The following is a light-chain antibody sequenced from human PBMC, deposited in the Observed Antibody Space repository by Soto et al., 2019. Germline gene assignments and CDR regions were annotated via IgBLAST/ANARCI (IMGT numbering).Light chain of an antibody. J-gene: IGKJ4*01. CDR2: KAS. CDR1: ESILSW. CDR3: QQYNSFALT. Sequence: DIQMTQSPSTLTASVGDRVTITCRASESILSWLAWYQQKPGKAPKLLIYKASSLESGVPSRFSGSGSGTEFTLTISSLQPADFATYYCQQYNSFALTFGGGTKVEIK. V-gene: IGKV1-5*03.